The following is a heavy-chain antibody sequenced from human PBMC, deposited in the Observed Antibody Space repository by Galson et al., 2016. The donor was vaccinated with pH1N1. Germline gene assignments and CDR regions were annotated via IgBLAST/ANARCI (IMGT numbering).Heavy chain of an antibody. CDR3: VKGGYFDQ. CDR1: GYTFTTYG. CDR2: INCGNGDT. V-gene: IGHV1-3*01. J-gene: IGHJ4*02. Sequence: SVKVSCKASGYTFTTYGIHWVRQAPGQRLQWMGWINCGNGDTRYAERFQGRVTISRDTSTTTVYMGLTNLRPEDTAVFYGVKGGYFDQWGQGTLVTVSS.